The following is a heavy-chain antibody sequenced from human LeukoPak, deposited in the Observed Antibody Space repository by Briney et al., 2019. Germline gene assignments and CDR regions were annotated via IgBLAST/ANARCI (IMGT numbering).Heavy chain of an antibody. CDR2: IYYSGST. D-gene: IGHD3-22*01. CDR1: GGSISSGDYY. J-gene: IGHJ4*02. V-gene: IGHV4-30-4*08. Sequence: PSETLSLTCTVSGGSISSGDYYWSWIRQPPGKGLEWIGYIYYSGSTYYNPSLKSRVTISVDTPKNQFSLKLSSVTAADTAVYYCAREWLLESIDYWGQGTLVTVSS. CDR3: AREWLLESIDY.